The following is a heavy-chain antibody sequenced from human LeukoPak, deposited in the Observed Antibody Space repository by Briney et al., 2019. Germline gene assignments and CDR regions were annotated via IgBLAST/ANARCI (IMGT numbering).Heavy chain of an antibody. V-gene: IGHV3-21*01. CDR1: GFTFRSYS. CDR3: ARDLNYDILTGSLQAYFDS. CDR2: ISSSSTYI. J-gene: IGHJ4*02. Sequence: GGSLRLSCVSSGFTFRSYSMNWVRQAPGKGLEWVSSISSSSTYIYYADSVKGRFTISRDNASNSLYLQMNSLRADDTAIYYCARDLNYDILTGSLQAYFDSWGQGTLVTVSS. D-gene: IGHD3-9*01.